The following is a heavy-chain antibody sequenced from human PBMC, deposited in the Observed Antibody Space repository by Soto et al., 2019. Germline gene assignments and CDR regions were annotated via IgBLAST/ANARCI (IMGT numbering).Heavy chain of an antibody. CDR1: GGTFSSYT. V-gene: IGHV1-69*02. J-gene: IGHJ4*02. D-gene: IGHD6-13*01. Sequence: QVQLVQSGAEVKKTGSSVTVSCKASGGTFSSYTISWVRQAPVQGIEWMGRIIPILGIANDAQKFQGRVTITTDKSTSTDYMELSSLRSEATAVDYCARAPDSSSDHSDYWGQGTLVTVSS. CDR2: IIPILGIA. CDR3: ARAPDSSSDHSDY.